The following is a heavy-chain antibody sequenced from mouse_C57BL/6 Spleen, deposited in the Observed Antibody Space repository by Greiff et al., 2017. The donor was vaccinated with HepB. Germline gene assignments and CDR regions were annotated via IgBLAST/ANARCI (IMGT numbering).Heavy chain of an antibody. CDR3: VRERMGPYYPMGY. CDR2: IRSKSSNYAT. CDR1: GFTFHTYA. J-gene: IGHJ4*01. V-gene: IGHV10-3*01. Sequence: EVMLVESGGGLGQPQGSLKVPWGASGFTFHTYAMYWVRQAPGKGLEWVARIRSKSSNYATYYAESVKDRFNISRDDSQSMLYLQMNNLKTEDTAIYYCVRERMGPYYPMGYCGEGTSFTISS. D-gene: IGHD4-1*01.